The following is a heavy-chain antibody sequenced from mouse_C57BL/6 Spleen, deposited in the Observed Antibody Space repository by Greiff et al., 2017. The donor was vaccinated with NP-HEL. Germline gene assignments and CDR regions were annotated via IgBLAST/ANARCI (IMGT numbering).Heavy chain of an antibody. CDR2: IYPGSGST. CDR3: ARRSLSDGYYAAMDY. V-gene: IGHV1-55*01. CDR1: GYTFTSYW. Sequence: QVQLQQPGAELVKPGASVKMSCKASGYTFTSYWITWVKQRPGQGLEWIGDIYPGSGSTNYNEKFKSKATLTVDTSSSIAYMQLRSLTSEDSAVYYGARRSLSDGYYAAMDYWGQGTSVTVSS. J-gene: IGHJ4*01.